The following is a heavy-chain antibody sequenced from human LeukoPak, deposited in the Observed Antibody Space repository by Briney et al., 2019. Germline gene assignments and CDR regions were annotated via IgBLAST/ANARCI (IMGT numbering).Heavy chain of an antibody. J-gene: IGHJ4*02. V-gene: IGHV3-21*01. Sequence: PGGSLRLSCAASGFTFYSFSINWVRQAPGKGLEWVASISSSTTYIYYAVSVKGRFTISRDNAKNLVHLEMNSLRAEDTAVYHCAKDGRSYSSGWPPFDYWGQGALVTVSS. CDR3: AKDGRSYSSGWPPFDY. CDR2: ISSSTTYI. D-gene: IGHD6-19*01. CDR1: GFTFYSFS.